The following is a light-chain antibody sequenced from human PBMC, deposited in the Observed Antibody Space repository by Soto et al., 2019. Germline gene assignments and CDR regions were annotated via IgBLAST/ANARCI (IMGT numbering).Light chain of an antibody. J-gene: IGKJ1*01. Sequence: EIVLTQSGATLSVSPGERATRSGRASHSVNSNLAWYQQKPGQAPRLLIYGASIRATDIPGRFGGHGSGTDFILSINRLEPEDSAVYYCQQYGGSPWTFGQGTKVDI. CDR3: QQYGGSPWT. CDR2: GAS. CDR1: HSVNSN. V-gene: IGKV3-20*01.